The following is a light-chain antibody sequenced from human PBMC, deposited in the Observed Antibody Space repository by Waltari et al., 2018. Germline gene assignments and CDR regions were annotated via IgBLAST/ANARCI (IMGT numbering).Light chain of an antibody. CDR1: QGIRND. J-gene: IGKJ1*01. CDR3: LQDYNYPRT. V-gene: IGKV1-6*01. CDR2: GAS. Sequence: AIQMTQSPSSLSVSVGDRVPITCRASQGIRNDLGWYQQKPGQAPKLLIFGASNLQTGVPPRFSGSGSGTDFTLTISSLQPEDCATYYCLQDYNYPRTFGRGTRVEI.